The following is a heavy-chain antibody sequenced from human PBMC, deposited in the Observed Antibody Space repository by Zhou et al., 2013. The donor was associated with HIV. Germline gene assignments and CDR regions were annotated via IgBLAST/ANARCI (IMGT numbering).Heavy chain of an antibody. V-gene: IGHV1-2*02. CDR1: GYTFTGYY. CDR3: ARDFVAAAGRSWFDP. Sequence: QVQLVQSGAEVKKPGASVKVSCKASGYTFTGYYMHWVRQAPGQGLEWMGWINPNSGGTNYAQKFQGRVTMTRDTSISTAYMELSRLRSDDTAVYYCARDFVAAAGRSWFDPWGQGTLVTVSS. CDR2: INPNSGGT. D-gene: IGHD6-13*01. J-gene: IGHJ5*02.